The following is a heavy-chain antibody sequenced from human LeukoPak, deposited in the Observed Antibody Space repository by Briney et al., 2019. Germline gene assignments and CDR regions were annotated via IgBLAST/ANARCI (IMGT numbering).Heavy chain of an antibody. J-gene: IGHJ4*02. D-gene: IGHD3-10*01. CDR1: GYTFTSYG. V-gene: IGHV1-18*01. CDR2: ISAYNGNT. Sequence: ASVKVSCKASGYTFTSYGISWVRQAPGQGLEWMGWISAYNGNTNYVQKLQGRVTMTTDTSTSTAYMELRSLRSDDTAVYYCARAKGSITMVRGVTPYFDYWGQGTLVTVSS. CDR3: ARAKGSITMVRGVTPYFDY.